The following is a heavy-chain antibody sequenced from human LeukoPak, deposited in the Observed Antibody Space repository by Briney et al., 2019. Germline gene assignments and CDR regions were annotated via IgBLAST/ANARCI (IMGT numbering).Heavy chain of an antibody. Sequence: PGGSLRLSCSASGFTFSSYAMHWVRQAPGKGLEYVSAITSNGGSTYYADSVAGRFTISRDNSKNTLYLQMSSLRAEDTAVYYCVKVSSGWYGGYWGQGTLVTVSS. CDR1: GFTFSSYA. CDR3: VKVSSGWYGGY. CDR2: ITSNGGST. V-gene: IGHV3-64D*09. J-gene: IGHJ4*02. D-gene: IGHD6-19*01.